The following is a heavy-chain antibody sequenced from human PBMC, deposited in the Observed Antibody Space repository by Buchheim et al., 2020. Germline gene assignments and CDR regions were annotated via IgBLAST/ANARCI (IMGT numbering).Heavy chain of an antibody. V-gene: IGHV4-4*02. Sequence: QVQLQESGPGLVKPSGTLSLTCAVSSGSISSGYWWSWVRQPPGKGLEWIGEISQSGDTSYTPSLKSRVSMSLDNSKNQLSLNLNSVTAADTAVYYCARNYYFYGMDVWGQGTT. CDR1: SGSISSGYW. CDR2: ISQSGDT. CDR3: ARNYYFYGMDV. J-gene: IGHJ6*02.